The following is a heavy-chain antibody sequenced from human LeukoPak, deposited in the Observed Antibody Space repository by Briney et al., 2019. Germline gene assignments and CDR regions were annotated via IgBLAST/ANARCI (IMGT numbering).Heavy chain of an antibody. Sequence: GRSLRLSCAASGFTFRSYGMHWVRQAPGKGLEWAAVISYDTNIKSYADSAKGRFTISRDNSKNTLYLQMNSLRAEDTAVYYCAKVITYDSSGYYRHPDYWGQGTLVTVSS. D-gene: IGHD3-22*01. CDR3: AKVITYDSSGYYRHPDY. CDR2: ISYDTNIK. V-gene: IGHV3-30*18. J-gene: IGHJ4*02. CDR1: GFTFRSYG.